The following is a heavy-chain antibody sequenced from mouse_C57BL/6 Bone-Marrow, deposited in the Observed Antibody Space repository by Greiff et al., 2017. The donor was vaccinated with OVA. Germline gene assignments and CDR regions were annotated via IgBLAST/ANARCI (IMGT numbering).Heavy chain of an antibody. CDR3: TRDGYYYGSRYFDV. CDR1: GFTFSSYA. J-gene: IGHJ1*03. V-gene: IGHV5-9-1*02. D-gene: IGHD1-1*01. CDR2: ISSGGDYI. Sequence: EVKLVESGEGLVKPGGSLKLSCAASGFTFSSYAMSWVRQTPEKRLEWVAYISSGGDYIYYADTVKGRFTISRDNARNTLYLQMSSLKSEDTAMHYCTRDGYYYGSRYFDVWGTGTTVTVSS.